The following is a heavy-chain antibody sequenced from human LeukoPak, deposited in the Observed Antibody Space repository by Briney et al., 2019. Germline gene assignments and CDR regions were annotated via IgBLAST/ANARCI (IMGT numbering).Heavy chain of an antibody. D-gene: IGHD3-9*01. CDR1: GGSISSGSYY. CDR3: ARKGARNILTGYRNYFDY. J-gene: IGHJ4*02. Sequence: SQTLSLTCTVSGGSISSGSYYWSWIRQPAGKGLEWIGRIYTSGSTNYNPSLKSRVTISVDTSKNQFSLKLSSVTAADTAVYYCARKGARNILTGYRNYFDYWGQGTLVTVSS. CDR2: IYTSGST. V-gene: IGHV4-61*02.